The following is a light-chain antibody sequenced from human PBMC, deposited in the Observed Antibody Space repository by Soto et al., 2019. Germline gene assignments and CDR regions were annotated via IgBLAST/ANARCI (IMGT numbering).Light chain of an antibody. CDR2: ENN. CDR1: SSNIGNNY. Sequence: QSVLTQPPSVSAAPGQKVTISCSGSSSNIGNNYVSWYQQLPGTAPKLLIYENNKRPSGIPDRFSGSKSGTSATLGITGLQTGDEPDYYCGTWDSSLSADVFGGGTKLTVL. V-gene: IGLV1-51*02. CDR3: GTWDSSLSADV. J-gene: IGLJ3*02.